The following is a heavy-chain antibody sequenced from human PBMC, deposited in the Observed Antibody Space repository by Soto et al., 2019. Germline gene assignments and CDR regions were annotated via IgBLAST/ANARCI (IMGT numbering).Heavy chain of an antibody. CDR1: GFNVMTDG. D-gene: IGHD6-25*01. J-gene: IGHJ3*02. CDR3: AKATAASGGAFEI. CDR2: IKHYGSEI. Sequence: GGSLRLSGAVSGFNVMTDGLSWGRQPPGKGLEWVASIKHYGSEIYYLQSVRGRFSSYRDSAANTLHLTMNYLSAEDTGVYFCAKATAASGGAFEIYGQGTMVTVSS. V-gene: IGHV3-7*01.